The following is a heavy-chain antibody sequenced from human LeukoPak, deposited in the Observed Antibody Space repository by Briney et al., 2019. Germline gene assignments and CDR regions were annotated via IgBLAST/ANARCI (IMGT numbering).Heavy chain of an antibody. CDR2: IWYDGSNK. CDR1: GFTFSSYR. CDR3: ARWFCSSTSCWFDY. D-gene: IGHD2-2*01. V-gene: IGHV3-33*01. Sequence: GGSLRLSCAASGFTFSSYRMHWVRQAPGKGLEWVAVIWYDGSNKYYADSVKGRFTISRDNSKNTLYLQMNSLRAEDTAVYYCARWFCSSTSCWFDYWGQGTLVTVSS. J-gene: IGHJ4*02.